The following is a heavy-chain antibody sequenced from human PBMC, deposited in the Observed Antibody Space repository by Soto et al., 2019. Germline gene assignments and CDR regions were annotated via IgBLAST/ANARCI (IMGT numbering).Heavy chain of an antibody. J-gene: IGHJ4*02. CDR1: VFTFTRYS. Sequence: PWGSLLLSCAASVFTFTRYSMNWVRQAPGKGLDWVSSISSTTNYIYYGDSMKGRFTISIDNAKNSLYLEMNSLRAEDTAVYYCARESEDLTSNFDYWGQGTMVTVSS. CDR2: ISSTTNYI. CDR3: ARESEDLTSNFDY. V-gene: IGHV3-21*06.